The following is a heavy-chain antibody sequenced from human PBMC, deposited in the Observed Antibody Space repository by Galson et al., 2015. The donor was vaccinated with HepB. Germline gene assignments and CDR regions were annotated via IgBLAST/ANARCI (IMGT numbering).Heavy chain of an antibody. CDR2: ISAYNGNT. J-gene: IGHJ4*02. CDR1: GYTFTSYG. CDR3: ARDPDSSGSGGYGGGKEFDY. Sequence: SVKVSCKASGYTFTSYGISWVRQAPGQGLEWMGWISAYNGNTNYAQKLQGRVTMTTDTSTSTAYMELRSLRSDDTAVYYCARDPDSSGSGGYGGGKEFDYWGQGTLVTVSS. D-gene: IGHD1-26*01. V-gene: IGHV1-18*01.